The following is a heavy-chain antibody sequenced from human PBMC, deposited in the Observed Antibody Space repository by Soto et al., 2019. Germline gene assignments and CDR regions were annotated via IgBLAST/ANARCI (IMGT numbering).Heavy chain of an antibody. V-gene: IGHV4-31*03. CDR1: GGSISSGVYY. CDR3: ARDSGSIAAPSGYYYYGMDI. J-gene: IGHJ6*02. CDR2: IYYSGST. D-gene: IGHD6-6*01. Sequence: SETLSLTCTVSGGSISSGVYYWIWIRQHPGKVLEWIGYIYYSGSTYYNPSLKSRVTISVDTSKNQFSLKLSSVTAADTAVYYCARDSGSIAAPSGYYYYGMDIWGQGTTVTVSS.